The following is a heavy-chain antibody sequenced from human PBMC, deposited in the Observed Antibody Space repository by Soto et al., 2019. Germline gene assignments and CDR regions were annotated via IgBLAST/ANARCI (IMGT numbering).Heavy chain of an antibody. J-gene: IGHJ4*02. CDR3: ARISSLPGAGTNYFDY. D-gene: IGHD6-19*01. Sequence: QVTLKESGPVLVKPTETLTLTCTVSGFSLSNARMGVSWIRQPPGKALEWLAHIFSNDEKSYSTSLKSSLTIPKDTSKSRVCLTMTNMAPVNTATYYCARISSLPGAGTNYFDYWGKGTLVTVSS. CDR2: IFSNDEK. V-gene: IGHV2-26*01. CDR1: GFSLSNARMG.